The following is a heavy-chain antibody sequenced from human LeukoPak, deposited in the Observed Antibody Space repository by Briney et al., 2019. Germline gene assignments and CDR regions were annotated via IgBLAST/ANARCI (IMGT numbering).Heavy chain of an antibody. J-gene: IGHJ6*03. CDR1: GGSISSSSYY. CDR2: IYYSGST. Sequence: SETLSLTCTVSGGSISSSSYYWGWIRQPPGKGLEWIGSIYYSGSTYYNPSLKSRVTISVDTSKNQFSLKLSSVTAADTAVYYCASFRDYYYYYMDVWGKGTTVTVSS. CDR3: ASFRDYYYYYMDV. V-gene: IGHV4-39*07.